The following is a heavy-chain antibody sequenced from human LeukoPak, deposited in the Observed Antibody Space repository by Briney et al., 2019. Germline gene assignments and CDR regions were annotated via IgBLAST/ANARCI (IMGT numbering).Heavy chain of an antibody. D-gene: IGHD5-24*01. Sequence: TGGSRRLSCAASGGTFSRYVMSWVLQAPGKGLEWVSTISGGGGSTYYADSVKGRFTFSRDNSKSTLYPQMNSLRAEDTAVYHCAKGLDGYNAYYFDYWGQGTLVTVSS. CDR1: GGTFSRYV. CDR3: AKGLDGYNAYYFDY. CDR2: ISGGGGST. V-gene: IGHV3-23*01. J-gene: IGHJ4*02.